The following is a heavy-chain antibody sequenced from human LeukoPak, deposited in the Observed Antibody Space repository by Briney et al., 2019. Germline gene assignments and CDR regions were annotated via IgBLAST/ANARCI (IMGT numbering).Heavy chain of an antibody. CDR2: ISYDGSNK. CDR3: ARPARRGSGSYLDY. CDR1: GFTFSSYA. Sequence: GGSLRLSCAASGFTFSSYAMHWVRQAPGKGLEWVAVISYDGSNKYYADSVKGRFTISRDNSKNTLYLQMNSLRAEDTAVYYCARPARRGSGSYLDYWGQGTLVTVSS. V-gene: IGHV3-30*04. D-gene: IGHD3-10*01. J-gene: IGHJ4*02.